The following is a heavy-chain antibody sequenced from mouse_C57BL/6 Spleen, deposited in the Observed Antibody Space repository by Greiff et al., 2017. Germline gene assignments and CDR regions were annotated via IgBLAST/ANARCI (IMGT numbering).Heavy chain of an antibody. CDR3: SPYDYDDGGFAY. Sequence: EVQLQQSVAELVRPGASVKLSCTASGFNIKNTYMHWVKQRPEQGLEWIGRIDPANGNTKYAPKFPGKATITAATTSNTPYLQLSSLTSADAAVYYCSPYDYDDGGFAYWGQGTLVTVSA. J-gene: IGHJ3*01. D-gene: IGHD2-4*01. V-gene: IGHV14-3*01. CDR2: IDPANGNT. CDR1: GFNIKNTY.